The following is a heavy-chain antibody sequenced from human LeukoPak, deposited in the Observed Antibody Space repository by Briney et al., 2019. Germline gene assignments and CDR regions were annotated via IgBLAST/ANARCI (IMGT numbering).Heavy chain of an antibody. V-gene: IGHV3-21*01. D-gene: IGHD1-14*01. CDR2: ITSSGNSQ. CDR1: GFNFNSYT. Sequence: GGSLRLSCAASGFNFNSYTMNWVRQPPGTGLEWVSSITSSGNSQDYIDSVKGRFAISRDNTKNSLFLQMNNLRAEDTAIYFCARHRYYFDYWGQGALVTVSS. J-gene: IGHJ4*02. CDR3: ARHRYYFDY.